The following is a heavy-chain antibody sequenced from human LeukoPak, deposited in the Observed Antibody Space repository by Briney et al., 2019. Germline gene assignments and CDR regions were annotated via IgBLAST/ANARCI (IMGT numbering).Heavy chain of an antibody. CDR3: ARGGYDSSGYTTGFDY. Sequence: PSETLSLTCAVSGYSISSGYYWGWIRQPPGKGLEWIGSIYHSGSTYYNPSLKSRVTISVDTSKNQFSLKLSSVTAADTAVYYCARGGYDSSGYTTGFDYWGQGTLVTVSS. CDR1: GYSISSGYY. D-gene: IGHD3-22*01. CDR2: IYHSGST. V-gene: IGHV4-38-2*01. J-gene: IGHJ4*02.